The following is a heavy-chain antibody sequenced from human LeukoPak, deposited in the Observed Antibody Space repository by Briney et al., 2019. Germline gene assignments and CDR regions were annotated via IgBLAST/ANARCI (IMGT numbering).Heavy chain of an antibody. V-gene: IGHV1-2*02. Sequence: GASVKVSCKASGYTFTGYYMHWARQAPGQGLEWMGWINPNSGGTNYAQKFQGRVTMTRDTSISTAYMELSRLRSDDTAVYYCARWFGELLGGSYNWIRDYWGQGTLVTVSS. CDR1: GYTFTGYY. D-gene: IGHD3-10*01. CDR3: ARWFGELLGGSYNWIRDY. CDR2: INPNSGGT. J-gene: IGHJ4*02.